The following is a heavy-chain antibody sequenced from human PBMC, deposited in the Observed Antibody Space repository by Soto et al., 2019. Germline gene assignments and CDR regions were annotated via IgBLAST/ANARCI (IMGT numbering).Heavy chain of an antibody. J-gene: IGHJ3*02. CDR1: GGTFSSYT. Sequence: GASVKVSCKASGGTFSSYTISWVRQAPGQGLEWMGRIIPILGIANYAQKFQGRVTITADKSTSTAYMELSSLRSEDTAVYYCARQLDYDSSGYYYHDAFDIWGQGTMVNVS. CDR2: IIPILGIA. D-gene: IGHD3-22*01. CDR3: ARQLDYDSSGYYYHDAFDI. V-gene: IGHV1-69*02.